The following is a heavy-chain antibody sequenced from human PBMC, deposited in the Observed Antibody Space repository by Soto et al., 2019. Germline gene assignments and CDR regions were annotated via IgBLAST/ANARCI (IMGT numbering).Heavy chain of an antibody. D-gene: IGHD6-19*01. CDR2: IYHSGST. Sequence: PSETLSLTCAVSGGSISGSNWWSWVRQPPGKGLEWIGEIYHSGSTNYNPSLKSRVTISVDKSKNQFSLKLSSVTAADTAVYYCASTPYSSGWYGVDYWGQGTLVTVSS. V-gene: IGHV4-4*02. CDR1: GGSISGSNW. CDR3: ASTPYSSGWYGVDY. J-gene: IGHJ4*02.